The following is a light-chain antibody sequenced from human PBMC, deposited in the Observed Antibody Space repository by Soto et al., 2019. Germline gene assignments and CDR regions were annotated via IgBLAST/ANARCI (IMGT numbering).Light chain of an antibody. CDR3: CSYTSSSTLVV. Sequence: QSALTQPASVSGSPGQSITISCTGTSSDVGGYNYVSWYQQHPGKAPKLMIYDVSNRPSGVSNRFSGSKSGNTASLTISGLQEEDEADYYCCSYTSSSTLVVFGGGTKLTVL. CDR1: SSDVGGYNY. CDR2: DVS. J-gene: IGLJ2*01. V-gene: IGLV2-14*01.